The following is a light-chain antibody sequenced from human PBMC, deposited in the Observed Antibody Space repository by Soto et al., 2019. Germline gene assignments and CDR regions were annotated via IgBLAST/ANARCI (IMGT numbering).Light chain of an antibody. J-gene: IGLJ1*01. CDR1: SSDVGGYNY. V-gene: IGLV2-14*01. Sequence: QSVLTQPASVSGSPGQSITIACTGTSSDVGGYNYVSWYQQHPGKAPKLLIYEVSDRPSGGSDRFSGSKSGNTASLTISGLQAEDESDYYCNSYTNSGTHVFGTGTKVTVL. CDR3: NSYTNSGTHV. CDR2: EVS.